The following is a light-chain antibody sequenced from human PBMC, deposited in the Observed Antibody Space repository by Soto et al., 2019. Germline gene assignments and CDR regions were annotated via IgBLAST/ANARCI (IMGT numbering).Light chain of an antibody. V-gene: IGKV1-5*03. J-gene: IGKJ1*01. CDR1: QSISNY. CDR2: KAS. Sequence: DIQMTQSPSTLPASLGDRVTITCRASQSISNYLACYQHKPGKAPKLLIYKASSLESGVPSRFSGSGSGTEFTLTISSLQPDDFATYYCQQYNSSFGQGTKVDI. CDR3: QQYNSS.